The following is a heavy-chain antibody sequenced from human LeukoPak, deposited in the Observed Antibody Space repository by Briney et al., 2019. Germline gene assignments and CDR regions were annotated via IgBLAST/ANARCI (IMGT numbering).Heavy chain of an antibody. CDR2: ISSKSDGGTT. CDR1: GFRFSSYA. Sequence: GGSLRLSCAASGFRFSSYAMSWVRQAPGKGLEWVGRISSKSDGGTTDYAAPVKGRFTISRDDSTNTLSLQMSGLKAEDTALYFCITEPHDYGDFTFGYWGQGTLVTVSS. CDR3: ITEPHDYGDFTFGY. J-gene: IGHJ4*02. V-gene: IGHV3-15*01. D-gene: IGHD4-17*01.